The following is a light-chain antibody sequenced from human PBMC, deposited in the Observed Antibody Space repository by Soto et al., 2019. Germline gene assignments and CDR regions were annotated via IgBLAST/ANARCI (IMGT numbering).Light chain of an antibody. CDR3: QQYGSSPQT. J-gene: IGKJ1*01. Sequence: EIVWTQSPGTLSLSPGERATLSCRASQSVSSSYLAWYQQKLGQAPRLLIYGTSSRATGIPDRFSGSGSGTDFTLTISRLVPEDFAVYYCQQYGSSPQTFGQGTKVEI. V-gene: IGKV3-20*01. CDR2: GTS. CDR1: QSVSSSY.